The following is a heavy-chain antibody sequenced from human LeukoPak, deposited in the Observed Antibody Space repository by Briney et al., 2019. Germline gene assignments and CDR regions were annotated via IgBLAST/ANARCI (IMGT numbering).Heavy chain of an antibody. CDR1: GFSFTTYA. Sequence: PGESLRLSCAASGFSFTTYAMSWVRQAPGKGLEWVPVISGDGLSTYYADSVKGRFTISRDNSKNTLFLQMNSLRAEDTAIYYCTLHYDYVWETYSYDYWGQGTLVTVSS. J-gene: IGHJ4*02. CDR3: TLHYDYVWETYSYDY. V-gene: IGHV3-23*01. D-gene: IGHD3-16*01. CDR2: ISGDGLST.